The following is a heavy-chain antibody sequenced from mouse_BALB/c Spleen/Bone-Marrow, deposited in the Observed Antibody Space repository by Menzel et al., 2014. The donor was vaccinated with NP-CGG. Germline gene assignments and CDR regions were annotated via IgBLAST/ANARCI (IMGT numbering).Heavy chain of an antibody. CDR2: IYPGNSDT. J-gene: IGHJ3*01. V-gene: IGHV1-5*01. CDR1: GYSFTSYW. Sequence: VQLQQSGTVLARPGASVKMSCKASGYSFTSYWMHWAKPRPGQALEWIGAIYPGNSDTSYNQKFKGKAKLTAVTSASTAYMELSSLTNEDSAVYYCTFLVKEDFAYWGQGTLVTVSA. D-gene: IGHD2-10*02. CDR3: TFLVKEDFAY.